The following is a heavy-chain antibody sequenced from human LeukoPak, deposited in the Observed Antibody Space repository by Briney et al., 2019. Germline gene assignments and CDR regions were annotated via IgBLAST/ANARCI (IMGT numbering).Heavy chain of an antibody. Sequence: GGSLRLSCVASGFSLVSFSMSWVRQAPGKGLEWVSYISSSSSTIYYADSVKGRFTISRDNAKNSLYLQMNSLRAEDTAVYYCAREGGSSGWFYYYMDVWGKGTTVTVSS. V-gene: IGHV3-48*01. CDR1: GFSLVSFS. D-gene: IGHD6-19*01. J-gene: IGHJ6*03. CDR2: ISSSSSTI. CDR3: AREGGSSGWFYYYMDV.